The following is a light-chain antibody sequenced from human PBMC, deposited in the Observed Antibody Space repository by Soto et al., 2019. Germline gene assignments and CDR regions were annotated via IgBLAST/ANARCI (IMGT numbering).Light chain of an antibody. CDR2: KAT. Sequence: DIQMTQSPSTPSASVGDGVTITCRASQSIGSGLAWYQQKPGKAPKLLIYKATNLQTGVPSRFSGSGSGTDFSLTISSLQPVDSATYYCQQYTDFQYTFGQGTKVEI. J-gene: IGKJ2*01. CDR1: QSIGSG. V-gene: IGKV1-5*03. CDR3: QQYTDFQYT.